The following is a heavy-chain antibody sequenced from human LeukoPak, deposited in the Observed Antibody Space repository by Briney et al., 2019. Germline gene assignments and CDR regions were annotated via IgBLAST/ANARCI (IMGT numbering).Heavy chain of an antibody. J-gene: IGHJ4*02. CDR1: GYSISSGYY. CDR3: ARHLKYCGGDCYLW. V-gene: IGHV4-38-2*01. D-gene: IGHD2-21*01. CDR2: IYHSGST. Sequence: SETLSLTCAVSGYSISSGYYWGWIRQSPGKGLEWIGSIYHSGSTYYNPSLKSRVTISVDTSKNQFSLKLSSVTAADTAVYYCARHLKYCGGDCYLWWGQGTLVTVSS.